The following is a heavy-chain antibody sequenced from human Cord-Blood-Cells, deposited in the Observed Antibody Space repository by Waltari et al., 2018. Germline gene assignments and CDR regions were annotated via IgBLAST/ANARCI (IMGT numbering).Heavy chain of an antibody. J-gene: IGHJ4*02. Sequence: QVQLQQWGAGLLKPSETLSLTCAVYGGSFSGYYWSWIRQPPGKGLEWIGEINHSGSTNYNPSLKSRVTISVDTSKNQFSRKLSSVTAADTAVYYCARGNITMIVVVDYWGQGTLVTVSS. CDR1: GGSFSGYY. CDR2: INHSGST. D-gene: IGHD3-22*01. CDR3: ARGNITMIVVVDY. V-gene: IGHV4-34*01.